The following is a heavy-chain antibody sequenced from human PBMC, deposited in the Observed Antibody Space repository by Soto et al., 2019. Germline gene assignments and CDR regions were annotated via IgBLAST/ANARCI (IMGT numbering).Heavy chain of an antibody. Sequence: GESLKISCKGPGHLFNNHWIGWVRQTPGKGLEWMGLIFTRDSETKTSPSFQGHVSFSVDNSINTVYPQWTSLKTTDTGIYFCARGYFDSGHGYDLWGQGILVTVSS. D-gene: IGHD3-10*01. CDR1: GHLFNNHW. J-gene: IGHJ5*02. CDR2: IFTRDSET. V-gene: IGHV5-51*01. CDR3: ARGYFDSGHGYDL.